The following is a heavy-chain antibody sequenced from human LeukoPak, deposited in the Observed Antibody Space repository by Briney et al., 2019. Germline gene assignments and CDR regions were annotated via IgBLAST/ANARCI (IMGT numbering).Heavy chain of an antibody. CDR1: GGTFISYA. CDR3: AILPDYYDSSGYYYLPY. CDR2: IIPIFGTA. D-gene: IGHD3-22*01. V-gene: IGHV1-69*13. Sequence: SVKVPCKASGGTFISYAISWVRQAPGQGLEWMGGIIPIFGTANYAQKFQGRVTITADESTSTAYMELSSLRSEDTAVYYCAILPDYYDSSGYYYLPYWGQGTLVTVSS. J-gene: IGHJ4*02.